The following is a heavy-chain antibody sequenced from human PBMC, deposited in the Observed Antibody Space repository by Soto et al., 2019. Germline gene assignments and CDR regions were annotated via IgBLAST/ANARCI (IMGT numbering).Heavy chain of an antibody. Sequence: SETLSLTCTVSGGSIVSGDYCLIGIRQRPWNGLELIGYIYYSGSTYYNPSHKSRVTISVDTSKNQFSLKLSSVTAADTAVYYCARTGYSSGWYTEAYNWFDPWGREPWSPSPQ. V-gene: IGHV4-30-4*01. CDR2: IYYSGST. CDR3: ARTGYSSGWYTEAYNWFDP. CDR1: GGSIVSGDYC. J-gene: IGHJ5*02. D-gene: IGHD6-19*01.